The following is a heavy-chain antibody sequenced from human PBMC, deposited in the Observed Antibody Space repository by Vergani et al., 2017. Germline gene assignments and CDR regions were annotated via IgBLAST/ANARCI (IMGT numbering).Heavy chain of an antibody. CDR1: GGALSSGSYY. CDR3: MDV. Sequence: QVQLPESGPGLVKPSQTLSLPCTVSGGALSSGSYYWSWLRPPAGKGLEWIGRIYTSGSTNYNPSLKSRVTMSVDTAKNQFSLKLSSLLMVYAIPPYYMDVWGKGP. V-gene: IGHV4-61*02. CDR2: IYTSGST. D-gene: IGHD2-8*01. J-gene: IGHJ6*03.